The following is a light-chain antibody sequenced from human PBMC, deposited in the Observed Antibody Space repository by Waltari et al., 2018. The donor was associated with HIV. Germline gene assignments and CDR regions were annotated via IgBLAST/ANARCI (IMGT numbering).Light chain of an antibody. CDR3: VAWDDSLSGYV. V-gene: IGLV1-47*01. J-gene: IGLJ1*01. CDR2: RDY. CDR1: SSNVGSKP. Sequence: QSVLTQPPSASGTLGQSVTISCPGSSSNVGSKPVYWFQQVSGTAPKLLIYRDYQRLSGIPDRFSGSKSGASASLTISGLRSEDEADDYCVAWDDSLSGYVFGTGTKVSVL.